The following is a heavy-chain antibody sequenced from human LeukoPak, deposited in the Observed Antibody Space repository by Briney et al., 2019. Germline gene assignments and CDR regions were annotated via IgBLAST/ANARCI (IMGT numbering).Heavy chain of an antibody. CDR1: GFTFSSYS. CDR3: ARGENNYGYYYFDY. D-gene: IGHD5-24*01. CDR2: ISRSSNYI. Sequence: GGSLRLSCAASGFTFSSYSMNWVRQAPGKGLEWVSSISRSSNYIYYADSVKGRFTVSRDNAKNSLYLQINSLRAEDTSVYYCARGENNYGYYYFDYWGQGTLVTVSS. V-gene: IGHV3-21*01. J-gene: IGHJ4*02.